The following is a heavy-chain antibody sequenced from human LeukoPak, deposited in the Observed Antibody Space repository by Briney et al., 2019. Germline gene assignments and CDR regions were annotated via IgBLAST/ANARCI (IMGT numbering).Heavy chain of an antibody. CDR2: INTSGIT. CDR1: GDSISRYY. V-gene: IGHV4-4*07. Sequence: SETLSLTCTVSGDSISRYYWSWLRHPAGKGLEWVGRINTSGITDYNLSLKSRVTMSLDTSKNQFSLKLSSVTAADTVVYYCARHEYSSGWYRYFDYWGQGTLVTVSS. J-gene: IGHJ4*02. CDR3: ARHEYSSGWYRYFDY. D-gene: IGHD6-19*01.